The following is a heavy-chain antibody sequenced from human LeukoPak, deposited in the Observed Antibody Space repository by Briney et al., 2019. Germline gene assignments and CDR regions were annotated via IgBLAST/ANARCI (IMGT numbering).Heavy chain of an antibody. CDR3: AKTYYYDSSGYVDY. D-gene: IGHD3-22*01. J-gene: IGHJ4*02. Sequence: GGSLRLSCAASGFTFDDYAMHWVRQAPGKGLEWVSGISWNSGSIGYADSVKGRFTISRDNAKNSLYLQMNSLRAEDTAVYYCAKTYYYDSSGYVDYWGQGTLVTVSS. CDR1: GFTFDDYA. CDR2: ISWNSGSI. V-gene: IGHV3-9*01.